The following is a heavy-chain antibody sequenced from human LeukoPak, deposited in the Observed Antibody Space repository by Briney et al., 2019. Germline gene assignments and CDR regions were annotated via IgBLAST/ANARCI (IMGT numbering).Heavy chain of an antibody. CDR3: AKGSGYSYGSGYFDY. Sequence: GGSLRLSCAASGFTFDDYAMHWVRQAPGKGLEWVSGISWNSGSIGYADSVKGRFTISRDNAKNSLYLQMNSLRAEDTALYYCAKGSGYSYGSGYFDYWGQGTLVTVSS. CDR2: ISWNSGSI. CDR1: GFTFDDYA. J-gene: IGHJ4*02. V-gene: IGHV3-9*01. D-gene: IGHD5-18*01.